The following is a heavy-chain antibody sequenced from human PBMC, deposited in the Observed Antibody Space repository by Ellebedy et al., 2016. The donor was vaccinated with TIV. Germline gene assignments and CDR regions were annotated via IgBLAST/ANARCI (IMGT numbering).Heavy chain of an antibody. CDR1: GFNFRSYW. CDR3: ARRASYGDYAVQVNPWFDP. Sequence: GESLKISCAASGFNFRSYWMPWVRQAPGKGLEWVAKIRQEGDEIYYVESVKGRFTISRDNAQNSLFLQMNSLRVEDTAVYYCARRASYGDYAVQVNPWFDPWGQGTLVTVSS. J-gene: IGHJ5*02. CDR2: IRQEGDEI. V-gene: IGHV3-7*01. D-gene: IGHD4-17*01.